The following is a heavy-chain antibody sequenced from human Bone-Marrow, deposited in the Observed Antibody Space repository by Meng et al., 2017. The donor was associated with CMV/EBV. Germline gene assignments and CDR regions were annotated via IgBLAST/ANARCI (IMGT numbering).Heavy chain of an antibody. V-gene: IGHV1-69*05. CDR2: IIPIFGTA. J-gene: IGHJ6*02. D-gene: IGHD2-2*01. CDR1: GGTFSSYA. CDR3: ARVLLTKCSSTSCPGGGYYYYGMAV. Sequence: SVKVSCKASGGTFSSYAISWVRQAPGQGLEWMGGIIPIFGTANYAQKFQGRVTITTDESMSTAYMELSSLRSEDTAVYYCARVLLTKCSSTSCPGGGYYYYGMAVWGQGHTV.